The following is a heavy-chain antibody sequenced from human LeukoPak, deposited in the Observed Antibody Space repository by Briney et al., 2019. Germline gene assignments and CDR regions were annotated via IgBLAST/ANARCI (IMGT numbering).Heavy chain of an antibody. CDR2: ISSNGGST. Sequence: GGSLRLSCAASGFTFSSYAMHWVPQAPGKGLEYVSAISSNGGSTYYANSVKGRFTISRDNSKNTLYLQMGSLRAEGMAVYYCARALEWELPIDYWGQGTLVTVSS. CDR1: GFTFSSYA. D-gene: IGHD1-26*01. CDR3: ARALEWELPIDY. V-gene: IGHV3-64*01. J-gene: IGHJ4*02.